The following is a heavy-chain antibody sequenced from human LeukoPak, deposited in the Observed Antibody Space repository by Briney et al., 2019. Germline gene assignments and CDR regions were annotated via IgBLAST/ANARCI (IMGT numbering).Heavy chain of an antibody. CDR1: GGSISSGGYY. CDR2: IYYSGST. D-gene: IGHD3-22*01. J-gene: IGHJ3*02. CDR3: ARGYDSSGYHDAFDI. V-gene: IGHV4-31*03. Sequence: PSETLSLTCTVSGGSISSGGYYWSWIRQHPGKGLEWTGYIYYSGSTYYNPSLKSRVTISVDTSKNQFSLKLSSVTAADTAVYYCARGYDSSGYHDAFDIWGQGTMVTVSS.